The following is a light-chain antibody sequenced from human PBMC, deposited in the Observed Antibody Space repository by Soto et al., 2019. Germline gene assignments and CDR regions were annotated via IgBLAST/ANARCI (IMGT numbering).Light chain of an antibody. CDR3: QQSYSTPPT. CDR1: QSIDNF. CDR2: AAS. J-gene: IGKJ2*01. Sequence: DIQMTQSPSSLSASVGDRVTITCRAGQSIDNFLNWYQQKPGTAPKLLIYAASTLQSGVPSRFSGSASGTEFSLSISSLQPEDFATYYCQQSYSTPPTFVQGTKREI. V-gene: IGKV1-39*01.